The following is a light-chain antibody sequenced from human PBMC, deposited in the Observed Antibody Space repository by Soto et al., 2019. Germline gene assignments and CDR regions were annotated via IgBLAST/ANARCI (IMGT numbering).Light chain of an antibody. J-gene: IGKJ3*01. CDR2: DAS. V-gene: IGKV1-5*01. Sequence: DIQMTQSPSTLSASVGDRVTITCRASQSIRGWLAWYQQRPGKPPKLLIYDASTFESGVPSRFSGSGSGTEFTLTIGGLQPDDVATYYCQQYSGYSLYTFGPGTIVDIK. CDR1: QSIRGW. CDR3: QQYSGYSLYT.